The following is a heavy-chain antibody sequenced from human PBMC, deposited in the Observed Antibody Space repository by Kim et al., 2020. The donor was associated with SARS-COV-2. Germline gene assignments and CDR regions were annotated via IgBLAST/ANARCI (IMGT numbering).Heavy chain of an antibody. Sequence: SETLSLTCTVSGGSISSGGYYWSWIRQHPGKGLEWIGYIYYSGSTYYNPSLKSRVTISVDTSKNQFSLKLSSVTAADTAVYYCARGVGATRYYYYGMDVWGQGTTVTVSS. CDR1: GGSISSGGYY. D-gene: IGHD1-26*01. J-gene: IGHJ6*02. CDR3: ARGVGATRYYYYGMDV. V-gene: IGHV4-31*03. CDR2: IYYSGST.